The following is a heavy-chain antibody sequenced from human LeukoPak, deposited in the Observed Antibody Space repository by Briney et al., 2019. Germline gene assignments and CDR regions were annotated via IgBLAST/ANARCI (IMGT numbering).Heavy chain of an antibody. J-gene: IGHJ4*02. CDR3: ARAYMYSSSWYD. V-gene: IGHV4-59*01. Sequence: SETLSLTCTVSDGSINGYYWSWIRQPPGKGLDWIGYMYSGGTTNYSPSLKSRVTISEDMSKNQFSLKLTSVTAADTAVYYCARAYMYSSSWYDWGQGTLVTVSS. D-gene: IGHD6-13*01. CDR2: MYSGGTT. CDR1: DGSINGYY.